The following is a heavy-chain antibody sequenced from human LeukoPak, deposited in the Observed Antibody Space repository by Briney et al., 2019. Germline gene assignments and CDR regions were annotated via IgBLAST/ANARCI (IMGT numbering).Heavy chain of an antibody. CDR2: IIPLFGTA. CDR3: ARSPSMITFGGVPNLFDY. J-gene: IGHJ4*02. Sequence: GASVKVSCKASGGTFSSYTISWVRQAPGQGLEWMRGIIPLFGTANYAQKFQGRVTITADKSTSTAYMELSSLRSEDTAVYYCARSPSMITFGGVPNLFDYWGQGTLVTVSS. D-gene: IGHD3-16*01. CDR1: GGTFSSYT. V-gene: IGHV1-69*06.